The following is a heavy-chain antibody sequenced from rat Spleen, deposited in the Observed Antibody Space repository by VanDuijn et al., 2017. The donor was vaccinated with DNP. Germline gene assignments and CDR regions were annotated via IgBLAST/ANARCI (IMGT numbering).Heavy chain of an antibody. CDR1: AYSITTNY. V-gene: IGHV3-3*01. J-gene: IGHJ2*01. CDR3: ARWGDYFDY. CDR2: LNSAGST. Sequence: EVQLQESGPGLVKPSQSLSLTCSVTAYSITTNYWGWIRKFPGNKLEWMGYLNSAGSTNYNPSLKSRISITRDTSKNQFFLQLNSVTTEDTATYYCARWGDYFDYWGQGVMVTVSS.